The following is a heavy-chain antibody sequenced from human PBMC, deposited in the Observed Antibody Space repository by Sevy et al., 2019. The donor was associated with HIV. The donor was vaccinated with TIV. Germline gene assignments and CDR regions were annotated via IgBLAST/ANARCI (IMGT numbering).Heavy chain of an antibody. J-gene: IGHJ4*02. CDR3: AKDQKYYYDSSGSDY. CDR1: GFTFSSYA. CDR2: ISGSGGST. D-gene: IGHD3-22*01. V-gene: IGHV3-23*01. Sequence: GGSLRLPCAASGFTFSSYAMSWVRQAPGKGLEWVSAISGSGGSTYYADSVKGRFTISRDNSKNTLYLQMNSLRAEDTAVYYCAKDQKYYYDSSGSDYWGPGTLVTVSS.